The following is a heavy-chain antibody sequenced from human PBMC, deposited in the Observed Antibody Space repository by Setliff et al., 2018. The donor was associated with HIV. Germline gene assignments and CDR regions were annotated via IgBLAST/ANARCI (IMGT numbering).Heavy chain of an antibody. CDR2: ISSNTGNP. Sequence: ASVKVSCKASGYSFTTYSLNWVRQVPGQGVEWMGWISSNTGNPTYAQDFTGRFVFSLDTSVNTAYLQITTLKAEDSAVYYCARDNTAFDIWGQGTMVTVSS. CDR3: ARDNTAFDI. D-gene: IGHD2-2*02. J-gene: IGHJ3*02. V-gene: IGHV7-4-1*02. CDR1: GYSFTTYS.